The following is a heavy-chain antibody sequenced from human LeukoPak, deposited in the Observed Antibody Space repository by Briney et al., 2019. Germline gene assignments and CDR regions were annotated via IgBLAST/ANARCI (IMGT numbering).Heavy chain of an antibody. Sequence: GGSLRLSCVASGFTFSDYSMNWVRQAPGKGLEWVSYISRGRPNIHYAQSVKGRFTISRDNSKNTLYLQMNSLRAEDTAVYYCAKGSEVYWGQGTLVTVSS. CDR2: ISRGRPNI. J-gene: IGHJ4*02. CDR1: GFTFSDYS. V-gene: IGHV3-48*01. CDR3: AKGSEVY.